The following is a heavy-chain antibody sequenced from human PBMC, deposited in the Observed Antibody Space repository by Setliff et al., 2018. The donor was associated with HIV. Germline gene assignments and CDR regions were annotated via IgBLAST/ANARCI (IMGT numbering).Heavy chain of an antibody. CDR1: GATFISNT. V-gene: IGHV1-69*04. CDR2: IIPLLGVP. Sequence: ASVKVSCKASGATFISNTFSWVRQAPGQGLEWMGRIIPLLGVPNYAQKFQGRVTMTADKSTSTAYMELTSLRSDDTAVYYCARDHHMGYFDFWGQGALVTVSS. D-gene: IGHD3-16*01. CDR3: ARDHHMGYFDF. J-gene: IGHJ4*02.